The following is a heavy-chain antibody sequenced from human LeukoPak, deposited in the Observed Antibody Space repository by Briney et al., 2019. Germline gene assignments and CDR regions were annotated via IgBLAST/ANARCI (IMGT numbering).Heavy chain of an antibody. V-gene: IGHV3-53*04. D-gene: IGHD3-3*01. CDR1: GFTFSSYA. CDR2: IYSGGST. J-gene: IGHJ6*02. Sequence: GGSLRISCAASGFTFSSYAMSWVRQAPGKGLEWVSVIYSGGSTYYADSVKGRFTISRHNSKNTLYLQMNSLRAEDTAVYYCARIFYYGMDVWGQGTTVTVSS. CDR3: ARIFYYGMDV.